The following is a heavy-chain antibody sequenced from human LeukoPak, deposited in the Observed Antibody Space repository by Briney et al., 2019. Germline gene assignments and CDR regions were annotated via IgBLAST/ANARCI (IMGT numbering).Heavy chain of an antibody. J-gene: IGHJ4*02. CDR3: ARSIAARPIQFDY. CDR1: GYSSTTSG. V-gene: IGHV5-51*01. CDR2: IYPGDSDT. D-gene: IGHD6-6*01. Sequence: ASVKVSCKSSGYSSTTSGLTWVRQMPGKGLEWMGIIYPGDSDTRYSPSFQGQVTISADKSISTAYLQWSSLKASDTAMYYCARSIAARPIQFDYWGQGTLVTVSS.